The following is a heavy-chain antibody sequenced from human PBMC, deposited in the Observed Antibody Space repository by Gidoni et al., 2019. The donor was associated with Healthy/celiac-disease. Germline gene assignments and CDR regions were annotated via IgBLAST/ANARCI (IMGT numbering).Heavy chain of an antibody. CDR1: CYTFTSYG. CDR3: AKSSSSWGASSAEYFQH. V-gene: IGHV1-18*01. Sequence: QVQLLQSGAEVKKPGASVKVSCKASCYTFTSYGISWVRQSPGQGLEWMGWISSYNGNTNDAQKLQGRVTMTTDTSTSTAYMGLRSLRSDDTAVYYCAKSSSSWGASSAEYFQHWGQGTLVTVSS. D-gene: IGHD6-13*01. J-gene: IGHJ1*01. CDR2: ISSYNGNT.